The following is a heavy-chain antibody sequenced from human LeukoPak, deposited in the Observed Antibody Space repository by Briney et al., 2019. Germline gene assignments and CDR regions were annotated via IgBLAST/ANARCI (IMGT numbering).Heavy chain of an antibody. V-gene: IGHV3-48*03. Sequence: QPGGSLRLSCAASGFTFSSYEMNWVRQAPGKGLEWVSYISSSGSTIYYADSVKGRFTISRDNAKNSLYLQMNSLRAEDTAVYYCAGHFITMVRGVLTDFDYWGQGTLVTVSS. D-gene: IGHD3-10*01. J-gene: IGHJ4*02. CDR3: AGHFITMVRGVLTDFDY. CDR1: GFTFSSYE. CDR2: ISSSGSTI.